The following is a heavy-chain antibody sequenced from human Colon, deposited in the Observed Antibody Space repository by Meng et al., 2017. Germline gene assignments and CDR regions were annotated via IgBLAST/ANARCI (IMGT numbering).Heavy chain of an antibody. CDR3: ARSLGYYDYVWGSYPPGY. CDR2: INHSGST. D-gene: IGHD3-16*01. J-gene: IGHJ4*02. Sequence: QWRLQQRAAGRLIPSVTRSLTCAVYGGSFSGYYWSWIRQPPGKGLGWIGEINHSGSTNYNPSLKSRVTISVDTSKNQFSLKLSSVTAADTAVYYCARSLGYYDYVWGSYPPGYWGQGTLVTVSS. CDR1: GGSFSGYY. V-gene: IGHV4-34*01.